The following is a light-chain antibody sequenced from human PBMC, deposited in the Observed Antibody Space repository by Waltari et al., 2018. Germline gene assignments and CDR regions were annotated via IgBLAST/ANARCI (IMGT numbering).Light chain of an antibody. J-gene: IGKJ3*01. CDR2: DAP. CDR1: QSISSY. CDR3: QQRSKSFT. Sequence: EIVLKQSPATLSLSPGDRATLSCRASQSISSYLAWYQQKPGQAPRLLIYDAPTRATGIPARFSGSGSVTDFTLTISSLEPEDFAIYYCQQRSKSFTFGPGTKVDIK. V-gene: IGKV3-11*01.